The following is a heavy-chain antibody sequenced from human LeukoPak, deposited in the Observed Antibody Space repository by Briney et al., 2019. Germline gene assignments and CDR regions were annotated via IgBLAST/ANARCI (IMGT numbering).Heavy chain of an antibody. V-gene: IGHV3-74*01. D-gene: IGHD6-19*01. CDR3: ASRTPSGWYVGPIDY. J-gene: IGHJ4*02. CDR1: GFTFSSYW. Sequence: PGGSLRLSCAASGFTFSSYWMHWVRQAPGKGLVWVSRINSDGSSTSYADSVKGRFTISRDNAKNTLYLQMNSLRAEDTAVYYCASRTPSGWYVGPIDYWGQGTLVTVSS. CDR2: INSDGSST.